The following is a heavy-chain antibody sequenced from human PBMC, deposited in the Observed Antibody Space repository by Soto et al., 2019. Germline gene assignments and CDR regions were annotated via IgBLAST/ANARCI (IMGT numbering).Heavy chain of an antibody. CDR1: GGSISSSSYY. CDR2: IYYSGST. J-gene: IGHJ5*02. D-gene: IGHD6-13*01. Sequence: SETLSLTGTVSGGSISSSSYYWGWIRQPPGKGLEWIGSIYYSGSTYYNPSLKSRVTISVDTSKNQFSLKLSSVTAADTAVYYCAIRRSSTWSRGNGPYTKNNWFDPGGQGTLGKVSS. CDR3: AIRRSSTWSRGNGPYTKNNWFDP. V-gene: IGHV4-39*01.